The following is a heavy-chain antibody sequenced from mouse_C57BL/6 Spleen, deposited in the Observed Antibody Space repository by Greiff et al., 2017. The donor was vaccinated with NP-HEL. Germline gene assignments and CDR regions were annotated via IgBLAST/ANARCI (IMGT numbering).Heavy chain of an antibody. CDR1: GYSITSGYD. CDR3: ARDDYEGVWFAY. Sequence: EVKLQESGPGMVKPSQSLSLTCTVTGYSITSGYDWHWIRHFPGNKLEWMGYISYSGSTNYNPSLKSRISITHDTSKNHFFLKLNSVTTEDTATYYCARDDYEGVWFAYWGQGTLVTVSA. V-gene: IGHV3-1*01. J-gene: IGHJ3*01. D-gene: IGHD2-4*01. CDR2: ISYSGST.